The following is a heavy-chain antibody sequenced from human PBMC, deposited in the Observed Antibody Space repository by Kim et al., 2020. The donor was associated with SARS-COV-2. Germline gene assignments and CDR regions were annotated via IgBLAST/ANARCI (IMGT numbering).Heavy chain of an antibody. V-gene: IGHV4-28*01. D-gene: IGHD6-13*01. J-gene: IGHJ5*02. Sequence: YFNPTLKRRGTLSVDTSKNHASLRLSSVTAADTAVYYCARYGSSWYWFDPWGQGTLVTVSS. CDR3: ARYGSSWYWFDP.